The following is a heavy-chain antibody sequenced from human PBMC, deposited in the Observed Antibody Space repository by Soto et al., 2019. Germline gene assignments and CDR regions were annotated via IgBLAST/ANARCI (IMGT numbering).Heavy chain of an antibody. J-gene: IGHJ4*02. D-gene: IGHD3-10*01. CDR3: AKVRRFGELRSLY. V-gene: IGHV3-23*01. Sequence: EVQLLESGGGLVQPGGYLRLSCAASGFTFSSYAMSWVRQAPGKGLAWVSAIGVIGDTTYYAEAVKGRFTISRDNSKNTLYLKMGSLRAEETAVYYCAKVRRFGELRSLYWGQGTLVTVSS. CDR2: IGVIGDTT. CDR1: GFTFSSYA.